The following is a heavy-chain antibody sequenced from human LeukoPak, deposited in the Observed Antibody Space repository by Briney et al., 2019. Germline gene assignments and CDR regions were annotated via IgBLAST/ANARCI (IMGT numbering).Heavy chain of an antibody. J-gene: IGHJ5*02. CDR3: ARGPPLFDP. CDR1: GFTFSSYA. V-gene: IGHV3-23*01. Sequence: GESLRLSCAASGFTFSSYAMSWVRQAPGKGLEWVSAISGSGGSTYYADSVKGRFTISRDNAKNSLYLQMNNLRVEDTAVYYCARGPPLFDPWGQGTLVTVSS. CDR2: ISGSGGST.